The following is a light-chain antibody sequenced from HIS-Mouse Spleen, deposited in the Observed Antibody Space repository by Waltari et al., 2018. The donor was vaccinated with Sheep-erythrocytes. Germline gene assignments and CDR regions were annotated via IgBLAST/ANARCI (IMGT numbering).Light chain of an antibody. Sequence: SYELTQPPSVSVSPGQTASIPCSADKLGDKYACWYQQKPGQSPVLVIYQDSKRPSGIPERFSGSNSGNTATLTISGTQAMDEADYYCQAWDSSTAVVFGGGTKLTVL. V-gene: IGLV3-1*01. CDR3: QAWDSSTAVV. CDR1: KLGDKY. CDR2: QDS. J-gene: IGLJ2*01.